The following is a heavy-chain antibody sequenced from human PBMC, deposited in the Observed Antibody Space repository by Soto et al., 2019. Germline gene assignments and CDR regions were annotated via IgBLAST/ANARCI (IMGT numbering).Heavy chain of an antibody. J-gene: IGHJ4*02. Sequence: VQLLDSGGGLVQPGGSLRLSCAAFGFTFRNYAMNWVRQAPGKGLEWVSTISNSRGSTNYADSVKGRVTISRDNPKNTLYLQMNSLRAEDTAVYYFAMGPLRPYYFGYRGQGALVTASS. CDR3: AMGPLRPYYFGY. CDR1: GFTFRNYA. CDR2: ISNSRGST. D-gene: IGHD4-17*01. V-gene: IGHV3-23*01.